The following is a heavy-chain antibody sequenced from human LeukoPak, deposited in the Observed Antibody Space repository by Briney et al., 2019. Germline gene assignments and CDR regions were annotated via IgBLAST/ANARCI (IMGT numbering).Heavy chain of an antibody. D-gene: IGHD2-21*01. Sequence: GGSLRLSCAASGFTFSSYWMNWVRQAPDKGLEWVAVISDDGSKGYYADSVKGRFTISRENSKNVLYLQMSSLRAEDTAVYYCAKDYNRGLPDYWGQGTLVIVSS. V-gene: IGHV3-30*18. CDR1: GFTFSSYW. J-gene: IGHJ4*02. CDR2: ISDDGSKG. CDR3: AKDYNRGLPDY.